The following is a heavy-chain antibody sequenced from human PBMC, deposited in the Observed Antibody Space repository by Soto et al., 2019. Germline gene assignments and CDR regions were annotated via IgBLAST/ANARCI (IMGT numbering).Heavy chain of an antibody. CDR1: GGSISSYY. V-gene: IGHV4-59*01. Sequence: SETLSLTCAMSGGSISSYYWSWIRQPPGKGLEWIGYIYDSGSTNYNPSLKSRVTISLDTSKNQFSLKLTSVTAADTAVYYCAAPPRYWGQGTLVTVSS. J-gene: IGHJ4*02. CDR3: AAPPRY. D-gene: IGHD6-6*01. CDR2: IYDSGST.